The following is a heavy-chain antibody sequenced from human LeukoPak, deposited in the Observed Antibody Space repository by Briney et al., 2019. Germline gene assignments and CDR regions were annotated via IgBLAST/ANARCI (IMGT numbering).Heavy chain of an antibody. CDR2: ISAYSGNT. CDR3: ARTTTVTPIDY. D-gene: IGHD4-17*01. Sequence: ASVKVSCKASGYTFTSYGISWVRQAPGQGLEWMGWISAYSGNTNYAQKLQGRVTMTTDTSTSTAYMELSSLRSEDTAVYYCARTTTVTPIDYWGQGTLVTVSS. V-gene: IGHV1-18*01. CDR1: GYTFTSYG. J-gene: IGHJ4*02.